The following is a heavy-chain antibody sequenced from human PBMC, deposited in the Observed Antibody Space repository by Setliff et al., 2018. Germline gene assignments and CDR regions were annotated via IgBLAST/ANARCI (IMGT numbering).Heavy chain of an antibody. D-gene: IGHD1-26*01. Sequence: SETLSLTCAVPGYSISSGCYWGWIRQPPGKGLEWIGSIYHSGSTYYNPSLKSRVTISVDTSKNQFSLKLSSVTAADTAVYYCARLQGEWELSTGAAAFDIWGQGTMVTVSS. CDR2: IYHSGST. CDR1: GYSISSGCY. CDR3: ARLQGEWELSTGAAAFDI. V-gene: IGHV4-38-2*01. J-gene: IGHJ3*02.